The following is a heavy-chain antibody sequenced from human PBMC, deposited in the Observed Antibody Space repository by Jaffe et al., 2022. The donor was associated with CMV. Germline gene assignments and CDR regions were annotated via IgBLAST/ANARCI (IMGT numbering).Heavy chain of an antibody. D-gene: IGHD6-13*01. J-gene: IGHJ4*02. CDR2: IYYSRST. V-gene: IGHV4-39*01. Sequence: QLQLQESGPGLVKPSETLSLTCTVSGGSISSSSYYWGWIRQPPGKGLEWIGSIYYSRSTYYNPSLKSRVTISVDTSKNQFSLKLSSVTAADTAVYYCARHPGYSSNWSRGYFDYWGQGTLVTVSS. CDR1: GGSISSSSYY. CDR3: ARHPGYSSNWSRGYFDY.